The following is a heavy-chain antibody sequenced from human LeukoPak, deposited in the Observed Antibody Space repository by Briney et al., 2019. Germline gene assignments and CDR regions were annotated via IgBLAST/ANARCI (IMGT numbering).Heavy chain of an antibody. CDR3: TRDESPSDSSGYYDAFDI. J-gene: IGHJ3*02. CDR1: GFNFNRDW. CDR2: IKQGGSLK. D-gene: IGHD3-22*01. V-gene: IGHV3-7*01. Sequence: GGSLRPSCAASGFNFNRDWMIWVRQAPGKGLEWVANIKQGGSLKYYVDSVKGRFTISRDNAKNSLYLQMNSLRAEDTAVYHCTRDESPSDSSGYYDAFDIWGQGTMVTVSS.